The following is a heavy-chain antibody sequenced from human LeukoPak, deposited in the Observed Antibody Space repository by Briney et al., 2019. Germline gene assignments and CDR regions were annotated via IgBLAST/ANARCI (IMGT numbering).Heavy chain of an antibody. CDR2: ISAYNGNT. J-gene: IGHJ4*02. CDR1: GYTFTSYG. D-gene: IGHD2-21*01. CDR3: AREDLGQAINDY. V-gene: IGHV1-18*01. Sequence: ASVKVSCKASGYTFTSYGISLVRQAPGQGLEWMGWISAYNGNTNYAQKLQGRVTMTTDTSTSTAYMELSSLRSDDTAVYYCAREDLGQAINDYWGQGTLVTVSS.